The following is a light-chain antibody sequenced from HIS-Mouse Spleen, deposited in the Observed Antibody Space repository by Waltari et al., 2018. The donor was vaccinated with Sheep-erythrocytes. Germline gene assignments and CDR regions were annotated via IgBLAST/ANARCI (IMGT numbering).Light chain of an antibody. V-gene: IGLV2-11*01. Sequence: QSALTQPRSVSGSPGQSVTISCTGTSSDVGGYNYVSWYQQHPGKAPNLMLYDVSKRPSGVPVRFSGSKSGNPASLTISGLQAEDEADYYCCSYAGSYTFVFGGGTKLTVL. CDR1: SSDVGGYNY. CDR3: CSYAGSYTFV. CDR2: DVS. J-gene: IGLJ2*01.